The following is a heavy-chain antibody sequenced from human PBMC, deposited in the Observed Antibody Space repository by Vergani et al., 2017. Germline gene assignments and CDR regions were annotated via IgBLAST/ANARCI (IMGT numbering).Heavy chain of an antibody. V-gene: IGHV3-49*04. J-gene: IGHJ4*02. CDR2: IRSKTYGATT. CDR3: AVAIYDYGGSRDFDY. CDR1: GFNFGEYG. D-gene: IGHD4-23*01. Sequence: EVHLLESGGGLVQSGGSLRLSCQTSGFNFGEYGVSWVRQAPGKGLEWIGFIRSKTYGATTEYAASVRGRFTTSRDDSKGIAYLQMSSLKKEDTAVYLCAVAIYDYGGSRDFDYWGQGTLFVVSS.